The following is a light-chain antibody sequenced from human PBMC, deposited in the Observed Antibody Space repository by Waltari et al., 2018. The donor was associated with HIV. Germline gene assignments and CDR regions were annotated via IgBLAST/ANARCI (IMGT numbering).Light chain of an antibody. J-gene: IGKJ4*01. CDR3: QQRSDWHALT. CDR2: DAS. V-gene: IGKV3-11*01. Sequence: EIVLTQSPAALSLSPGDRATLSCRASQSVTSYLAWYQQKPGQAPRLLIYDASRRATGIPARFSGSGSGTDFTLTISSLQPEDSAIYYCQQRSDWHALTFGGGTKVEIK. CDR1: QSVTSY.